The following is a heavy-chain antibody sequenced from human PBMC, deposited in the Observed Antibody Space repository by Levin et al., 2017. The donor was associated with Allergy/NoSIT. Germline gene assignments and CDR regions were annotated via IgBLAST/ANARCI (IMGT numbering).Heavy chain of an antibody. J-gene: IGHJ6*02. Sequence: GGSLRLSCAASGFTFSSYWMSWVRQAPGKGLEWVANIKQDGSEKYYVDSVKGRFTISRDNAKNSLYLQMNSLRAEDTAVYYCARDRKMATTHYYYYGMDGWGQGTTVTVSS. D-gene: IGHD5-24*01. CDR3: ARDRKMATTHYYYYGMDG. CDR2: IKQDGSEK. V-gene: IGHV3-7*01. CDR1: GFTFSSYW.